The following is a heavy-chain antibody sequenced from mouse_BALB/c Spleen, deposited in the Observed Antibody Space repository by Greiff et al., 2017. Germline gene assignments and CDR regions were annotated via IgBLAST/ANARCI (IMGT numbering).Heavy chain of an antibody. V-gene: IGHV5-4*02. CDR1: GFTFSNYY. D-gene: IGHD2-10*02. CDR2: ISDGGSYT. J-gene: IGHJ4*01. Sequence: EVHLVESGGGLVKPGGSLKLSCAASGFTFSNYYMYWVRQTPEKRLEWVATISDGGSYTYYPDSVKGRFPISRDNAKNNLYLQMSSLKSEDTAMYYCARGQYGNNYYAMDYWGQGTSVTVSS. CDR3: ARGQYGNNYYAMDY.